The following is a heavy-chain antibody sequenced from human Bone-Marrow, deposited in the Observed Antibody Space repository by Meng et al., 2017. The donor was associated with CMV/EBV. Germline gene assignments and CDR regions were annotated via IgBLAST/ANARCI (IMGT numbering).Heavy chain of an antibody. CDR2: ISGSGGST. CDR3: AKQFGSRKTGYSSGWYGGDFDY. CDR1: GFTFSSYA. J-gene: IGHJ4*02. Sequence: GEYLKISCAASGFTFSSYAMSWVRQAPGKGLEWVSAISGSGGSTYYADSVKGRFTISRDNSKTTLYLQMNSLRAEDTAVYYCAKQFGSRKTGYSSGWYGGDFDYWGQGTLVTVSS. V-gene: IGHV3-23*01. D-gene: IGHD6-19*01.